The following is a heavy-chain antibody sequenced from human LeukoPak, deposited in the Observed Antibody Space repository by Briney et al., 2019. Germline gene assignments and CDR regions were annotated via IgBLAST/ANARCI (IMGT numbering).Heavy chain of an antibody. CDR1: GGSISSYY. CDR3: ARQDILTGYYSDYYYGMDV. Sequence: PSEILSLTCTVSGGSISSYYWSWIRQPPGKGLEWIGYIYYSGSTNYNPSLKSRVTISVDTSKNQFSLKLSSVTAADTAVYYCARQDILTGYYSDYYYGMDVWGQGTTVTVSS. J-gene: IGHJ6*02. D-gene: IGHD3-9*01. V-gene: IGHV4-59*08. CDR2: IYYSGST.